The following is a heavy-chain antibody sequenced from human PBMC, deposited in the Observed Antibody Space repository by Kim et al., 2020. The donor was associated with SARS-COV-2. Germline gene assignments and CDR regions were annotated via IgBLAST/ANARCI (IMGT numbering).Heavy chain of an antibody. J-gene: IGHJ4*02. CDR3: ARGLTHGRGGYFDY. V-gene: IGHV4-59*01. CDR1: GGSISSYY. Sequence: SETLSLTCTVSGGSISSYYWSWIRQPPGKGLEWIGYIYYSGSTNYNPSLKSRVTISVDTSKNQFSLKLSSVTAADTAVYYCARGLTHGRGGYFDYWGQGTLVTVSS. CDR2: IYYSGST. D-gene: IGHD2-21*02.